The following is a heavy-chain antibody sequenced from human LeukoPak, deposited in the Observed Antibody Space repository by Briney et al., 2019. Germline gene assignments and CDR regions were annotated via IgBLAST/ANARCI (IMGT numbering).Heavy chain of an antibody. CDR3: ARVLRPMASQYYFDY. D-gene: IGHD3-10*01. V-gene: IGHV4-59*01. Sequence: SETLSLTCTVSGASINTYYWSWIRQPPGKGADWIGYFYYSGCTSYHPPRKPRVTISIDTSKNQFSLKLSSVAPADPGGYYCARVLRPMASQYYFDYWGQGTLLTVSS. CDR2: FYYSGCT. CDR1: GASINTYY. J-gene: IGHJ4*02.